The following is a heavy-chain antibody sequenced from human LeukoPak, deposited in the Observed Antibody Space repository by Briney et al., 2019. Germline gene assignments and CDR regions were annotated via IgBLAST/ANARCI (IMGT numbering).Heavy chain of an antibody. CDR2: ISYDGSNK. CDR1: GFPFSSYW. Sequence: TGGSLRLSCVASGFPFSSYWMTWVRQAPGKGLEWVAVISYDGSNKYYADSVKGRFTISRDNSKNTLYLQMNSLRAEDTAVYYCARVGGGSPPGNWGQGTLVTVSS. V-gene: IGHV3-30*03. D-gene: IGHD3-10*01. J-gene: IGHJ4*02. CDR3: ARVGGGSPPGN.